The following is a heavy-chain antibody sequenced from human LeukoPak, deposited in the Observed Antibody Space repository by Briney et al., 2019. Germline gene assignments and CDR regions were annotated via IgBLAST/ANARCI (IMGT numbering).Heavy chain of an antibody. CDR2: INHSGST. Sequence: SETLSLTCAVYGGSFSGYYWSWIRQPPGKGLEWIGEINHSGSTNYNPSLKSRVTISVDTSKNQFSLKLSSVTAADTAVYYCARDPGSGRSYYDILTGYYEGGFDYWGQGTLVTVSS. CDR1: GGSFSGYY. J-gene: IGHJ4*02. CDR3: ARDPGSGRSYYDILTGYYEGGFDY. V-gene: IGHV4-34*01. D-gene: IGHD3-9*01.